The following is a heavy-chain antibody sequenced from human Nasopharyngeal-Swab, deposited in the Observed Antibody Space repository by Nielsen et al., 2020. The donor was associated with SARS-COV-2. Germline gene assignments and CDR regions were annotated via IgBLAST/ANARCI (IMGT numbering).Heavy chain of an antibody. V-gene: IGHV3-74*03. D-gene: IGHD1-26*01. CDR2: VNGDGTLI. Sequence: GESLKISCVASGFTFITSWMHWVRQTPGEGLVWVARVNGDGTLITYADSVKGRFTVSRDNAKNTLYLQMNSLRAEDTAVYYCAKRSGTYQYYFDCWGQGTLVTVSS. CDR3: AKRSGTYQYYFDC. CDR1: GFTFITSW. J-gene: IGHJ4*02.